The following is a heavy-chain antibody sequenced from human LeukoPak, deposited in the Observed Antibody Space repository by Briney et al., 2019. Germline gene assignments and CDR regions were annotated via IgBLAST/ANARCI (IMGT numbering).Heavy chain of an antibody. J-gene: IGHJ4*02. CDR3: ARGPVDY. Sequence: SETLSLTCTVSGGSISSSSYYWGWIRQPPGKGLEWIGSIYYSGSTYYNPSLKSRVTISVDTSKNQFSLKLSSVTAADTAVYYCARGPVDYWGQGTLVTVSS. CDR2: IYYSGST. CDR1: GGSISSSSYY. V-gene: IGHV4-39*07.